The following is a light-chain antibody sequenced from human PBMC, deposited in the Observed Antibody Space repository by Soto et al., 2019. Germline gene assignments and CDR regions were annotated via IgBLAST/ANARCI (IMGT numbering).Light chain of an antibody. CDR2: DVT. Sequence: QPVLTQPASVSGSPGQSITISCTGTSGDVGGYNYVSWYRLHPGKAPELMIYDVTDRPSGVSNRFSGSKSGNTASLTISGLQAEDEADYYCSSYTSSSTLVFGGGTKLTVL. CDR3: SSYTSSSTLV. CDR1: SGDVGGYNY. J-gene: IGLJ2*01. V-gene: IGLV2-14*01.